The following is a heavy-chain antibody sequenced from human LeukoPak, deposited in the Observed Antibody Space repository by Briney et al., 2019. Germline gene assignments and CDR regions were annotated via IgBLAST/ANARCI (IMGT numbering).Heavy chain of an antibody. D-gene: IGHD3-22*01. CDR3: ASRDSSGYYLYDY. V-gene: IGHV4-59*01. Sequence: SETLSLTCTVCGGSISSYYWSWIRQPPGKGLEGIGYIYYSGSTNYNPSLKSRVTISVDTSKNQFSLKLSSVTAADTAVYYCASRDSSGYYLYDYWGQGTLVTVSS. CDR1: GGSISSYY. J-gene: IGHJ4*02. CDR2: IYYSGST.